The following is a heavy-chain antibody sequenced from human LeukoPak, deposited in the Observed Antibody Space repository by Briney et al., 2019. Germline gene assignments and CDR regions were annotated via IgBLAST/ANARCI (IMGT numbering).Heavy chain of an antibody. Sequence: ASVKVSCKASGYTFTSYGISWVRQAPGQGLEWMGWISAYNGNTNYAQKLQGRVTMTTDTSTSTAYMEQRSLRSDDTAVYYCARVPHCSGGSCYGHFDYWGQGTLVTVSS. J-gene: IGHJ4*02. CDR3: ARVPHCSGGSCYGHFDY. D-gene: IGHD2-15*01. CDR2: ISAYNGNT. V-gene: IGHV1-18*01. CDR1: GYTFTSYG.